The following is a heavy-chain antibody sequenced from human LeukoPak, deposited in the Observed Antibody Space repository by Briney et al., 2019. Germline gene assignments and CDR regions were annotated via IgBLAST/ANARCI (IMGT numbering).Heavy chain of an antibody. J-gene: IGHJ4*02. Sequence: ASVKVSCKASGYTFTSYGSSWVRQAPGQGLEWMGWISAYNGNTNYAQKLQGRVTMTTDTSTSTAYMELRSLRSDDTAVYYCARHYYYDSSGYYYPGYWGQGTLVTVSS. CDR2: ISAYNGNT. V-gene: IGHV1-18*01. D-gene: IGHD3-22*01. CDR3: ARHYYYDSSGYYYPGY. CDR1: GYTFTSYG.